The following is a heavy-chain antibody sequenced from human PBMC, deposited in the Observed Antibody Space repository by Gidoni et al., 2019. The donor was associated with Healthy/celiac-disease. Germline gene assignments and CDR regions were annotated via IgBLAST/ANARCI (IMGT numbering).Heavy chain of an antibody. CDR2: IYYSGST. V-gene: IGHV4-31*03. D-gene: IGHD2-2*01. CDR3: ARGACSSTSCYLYYYYYMDV. J-gene: IGHJ6*03. CDR1: GGSISSGGYY. Sequence: QVQLQESGPGLVKPSQTLSLTCTVSGGSISSGGYYWSWIRQHPGKGLEWIGYIYYSGSTYYNPSLKSRVTISVDTSKNQFSLKLSSVTAADTAVYYCARGACSSTSCYLYYYYYMDVWGKGTTVTVSS.